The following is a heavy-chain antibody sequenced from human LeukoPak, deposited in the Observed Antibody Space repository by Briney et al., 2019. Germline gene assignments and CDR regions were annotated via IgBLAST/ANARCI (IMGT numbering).Heavy chain of an antibody. CDR1: GGSISRYY. CDR2: IYYSGST. J-gene: IGHJ4*02. D-gene: IGHD5-18*01. CDR3: ARHVQDTAMVTPLYYFDY. Sequence: PSETLSLTCTVSGGSISRYYWSWIRQPPGKGLEWIGYIYYSGSTNYNPSLKSRVTISVDTSKNQFSLKLSSVTAADTAVYYCARHVQDTAMVTPLYYFDYWGRGTLVTVSS. V-gene: IGHV4-59*08.